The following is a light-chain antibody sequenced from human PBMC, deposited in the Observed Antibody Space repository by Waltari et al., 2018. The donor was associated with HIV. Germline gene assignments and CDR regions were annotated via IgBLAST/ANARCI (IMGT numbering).Light chain of an antibody. CDR2: ANH. CDR1: SSNIGAYD. CDR3: QSYDNSLRVSYV. J-gene: IGLJ1*01. Sequence: QSVLTQPPSVSGAPGQRVTISCTGSSSNIGAYDVHWYQQLPGSAPKLLFYANHHRPSGVPDRFSGSKSGTAASLAIAGLQIEDEGDYFCQSYDNSLRVSYVFSAGTRVTVL. V-gene: IGLV1-40*01.